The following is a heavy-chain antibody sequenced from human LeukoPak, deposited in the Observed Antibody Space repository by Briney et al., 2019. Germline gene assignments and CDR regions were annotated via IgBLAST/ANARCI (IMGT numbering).Heavy chain of an antibody. CDR3: AREATWGQWCFDL. J-gene: IGHJ4*02. CDR2: IYYSGST. D-gene: IGHD2-15*01. V-gene: IGHV4-39*02. CDR1: GGSISSSSYY. Sequence: SETLSLTCTVSGGSISSSSYYWGWIRQPPGKGLEWIGSIYYSGSTYYNPSLKSRVTISVDTSKNQFSLKLSSVTAADTAVYYCAREATWGQWCFDLWGQGAPVTVSS.